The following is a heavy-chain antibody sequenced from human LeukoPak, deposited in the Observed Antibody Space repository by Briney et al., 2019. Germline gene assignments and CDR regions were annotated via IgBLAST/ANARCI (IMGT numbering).Heavy chain of an antibody. CDR1: GYTFTGYY. D-gene: IGHD5-24*01. Sequence: ASVKVSCEASGYTFTGYYMNWVRQAPGQGLEWMGRINPNTGGTNYAQNFQGSVTMTRDTSITTVYMELSRLRSDDTAVYYCARVGDGLNDGFYIRGQGTMVTVSS. J-gene: IGHJ3*02. CDR2: INPNTGGT. CDR3: ARVGDGLNDGFYI. V-gene: IGHV1-2*06.